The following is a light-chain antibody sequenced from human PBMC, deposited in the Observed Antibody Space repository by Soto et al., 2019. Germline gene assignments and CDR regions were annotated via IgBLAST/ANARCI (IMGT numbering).Light chain of an antibody. CDR3: SSYTTTSALVL. Sequence: QSALTQPASVSGSPGQSITISCTGTSSDVGGYGFVSWYQQHPGKAPKLLIYEVGNRPSGVSNRFSGSKSGNTASLTISGLQAEDEADYYCSSYTTTSALVLFGGGTKLTVL. J-gene: IGLJ3*02. V-gene: IGLV2-14*01. CDR2: EVG. CDR1: SSDVGGYGF.